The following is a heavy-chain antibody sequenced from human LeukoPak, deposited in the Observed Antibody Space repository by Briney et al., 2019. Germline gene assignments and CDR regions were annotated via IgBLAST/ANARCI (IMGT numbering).Heavy chain of an antibody. D-gene: IGHD2-15*01. CDR2: IYYNEDT. CDR1: GVDIYSSTYY. Sequence: SETLSLTCTVSGVDIYSSTYYWAWIRQPPGKGLEFIGSIYYNEDTYSNPSLKSRLTISVGTSTNQFSLRLNSVTAADTAVYFCARQLAAGNDAFDIWGQGTMVTVSS. J-gene: IGHJ3*02. V-gene: IGHV4-39*01. CDR3: ARQLAAGNDAFDI.